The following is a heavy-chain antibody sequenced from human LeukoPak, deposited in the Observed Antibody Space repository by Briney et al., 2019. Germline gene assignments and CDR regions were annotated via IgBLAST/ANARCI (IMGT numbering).Heavy chain of an antibody. Sequence: SETLSLTCTVSGGSISSYYWSWIRQPPGKGLEWIGYIYYSGSTNYNPSLKSRVTISVDTSKNQFSLKLSSVTAADTAVYYCARDQFRVYDFWSGYNNRLWFDPWGQGTLVTVSS. CDR1: GGSISSYY. V-gene: IGHV4-59*01. D-gene: IGHD3-3*01. CDR3: ARDQFRVYDFWSGYNNRLWFDP. CDR2: IYYSGST. J-gene: IGHJ5*02.